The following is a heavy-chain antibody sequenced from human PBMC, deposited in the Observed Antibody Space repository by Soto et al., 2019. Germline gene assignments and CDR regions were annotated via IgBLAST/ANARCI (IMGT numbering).Heavy chain of an antibody. CDR1: GGSISSDDYY. V-gene: IGHV4-30-4*01. Sequence: SETLSLTCTVSGGSISSDDYYWSWIRQPPGRGLEWIGYIYYTGRTSYSPSLKSRVTISIDTSKNHFSLRLSSVSAADTAVYYCARAQPMVRGVIMSVSWFDPWGQGTLVTVSS. D-gene: IGHD3-10*01. CDR3: ARAQPMVRGVIMSVSWFDP. J-gene: IGHJ5*02. CDR2: IYYTGRT.